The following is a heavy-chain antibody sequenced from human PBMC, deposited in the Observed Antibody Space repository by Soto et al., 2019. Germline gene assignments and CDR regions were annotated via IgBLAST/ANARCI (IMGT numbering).Heavy chain of an antibody. CDR2: ISSSSSTI. CDR3: ASGLYYYDSSGDWGY. V-gene: IGHV3-48*02. CDR1: GFTFSSYS. J-gene: IGHJ4*02. Sequence: EVQLVESGGGLVQPGGSLRLSCAASGFTFSSYSMNWVRQAPGKGLEWVSYISSSSSTIYYADSVKGRFTISRDNAKNSLYLQMNSLRDEDTAVYYCASGLYYYDSSGDWGYWGQGTLVTVSS. D-gene: IGHD3-22*01.